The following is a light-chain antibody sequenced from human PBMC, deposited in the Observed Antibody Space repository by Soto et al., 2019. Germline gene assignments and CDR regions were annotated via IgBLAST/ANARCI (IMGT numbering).Light chain of an antibody. V-gene: IGKV3-15*01. Sequence: EIVITQSPATLSVSPGERATLSCRASQSVNSNLAWYQQKPGQAPRLLIYGASSRATGIPARFSGSGSGTEFTLTITSLQSEDFAVYYCQQYNSWPRTFGQGTNVDIK. J-gene: IGKJ1*01. CDR1: QSVNSN. CDR3: QQYNSWPRT. CDR2: GAS.